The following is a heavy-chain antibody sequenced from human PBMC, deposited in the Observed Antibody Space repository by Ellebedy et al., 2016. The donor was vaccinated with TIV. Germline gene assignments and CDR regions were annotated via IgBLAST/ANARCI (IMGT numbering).Heavy chain of an antibody. J-gene: IGHJ3*01. D-gene: IGHD3-22*01. CDR2: LHPSGTP. CDR1: GVSITSHF. Sequence: PSETLSLTCAVSGVSITSHFWTWIRQPAGGGLEWIGRLHPSGTPNYNPSLKSRVIMSRDTSKDQFSLKLSSVTAADTAAYYCARHGPQWFDAFDLWGQGTLVTVSS. CDR3: ARHGPQWFDAFDL. V-gene: IGHV4-4*07.